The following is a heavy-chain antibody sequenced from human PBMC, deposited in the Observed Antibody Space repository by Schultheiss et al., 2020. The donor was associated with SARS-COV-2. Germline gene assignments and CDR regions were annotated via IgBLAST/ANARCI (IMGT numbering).Heavy chain of an antibody. J-gene: IGHJ6*02. CDR1: GGSVSSGSYY. D-gene: IGHD3-10*02. CDR3: ARRMFYYYGMDV. V-gene: IGHV4-61*01. Sequence: GSLRLSCTVSGGSVSSGSYYWSWIRQPPGKGLEWIGYISDSGSTNYNPSLKSRVTISVDKSKNQFSLNLTSVTAADTAVYFCARRMFYYYGMDVWGQGTTVTVSS. CDR2: ISDSGST.